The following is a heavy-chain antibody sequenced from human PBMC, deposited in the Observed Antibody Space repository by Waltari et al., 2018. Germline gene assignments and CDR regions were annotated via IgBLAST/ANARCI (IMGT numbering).Heavy chain of an antibody. CDR2: IYHSGST. Sequence: QVQLQESGPGLVKPSETLSLTCAVSGYSISSGYYWGWIRQPPGKGLEWIGSIYHSGSTYYNPSLKSRVTISVDTSKNQFSLKLSSVTAADTAVYYCAGRSPPGGEAFDIWGQGTMVTVSS. V-gene: IGHV4-38-2*01. CDR3: AGRSPPGGEAFDI. CDR1: GYSISSGYY. J-gene: IGHJ3*02.